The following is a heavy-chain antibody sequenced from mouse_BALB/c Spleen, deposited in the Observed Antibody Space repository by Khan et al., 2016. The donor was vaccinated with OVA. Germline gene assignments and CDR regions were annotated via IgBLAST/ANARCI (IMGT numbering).Heavy chain of an antibody. Sequence: EVQLQESGPGLVKPSQSLSLTCTVTGYSITSGYGWNWLRQFPGHKLEWMGYISYSGSTNYNPSLKRRISITRETSKNQFFLQLNSVTTEDTATYYCARMARIKYWGQGTTLTVSS. J-gene: IGHJ2*01. V-gene: IGHV3-2*02. CDR2: ISYSGST. CDR1: GYSITSGYG. CDR3: ARMARIKY. D-gene: IGHD3-3*01.